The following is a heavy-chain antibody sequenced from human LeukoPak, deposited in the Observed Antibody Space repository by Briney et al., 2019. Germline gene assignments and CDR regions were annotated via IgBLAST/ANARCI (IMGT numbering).Heavy chain of an antibody. CDR2: ISGDGGST. CDR3: AKENRIQLWFDWYFDL. CDR1: GFTFDDYA. J-gene: IGHJ2*01. D-gene: IGHD5-18*01. V-gene: IGHV3-43*02. Sequence: PGGSLRLSCAASGFTFDDYAMHWVRQAPGKGLEWVSLISGDGGSTYYADSVKGRFTISRDNSKNSLYLQMNSLRTEDTALYYCAKENRIQLWFDWYFDLWGRGTLVTVSS.